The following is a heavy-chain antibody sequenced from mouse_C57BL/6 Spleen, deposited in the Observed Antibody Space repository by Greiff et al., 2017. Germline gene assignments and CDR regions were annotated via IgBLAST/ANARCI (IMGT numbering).Heavy chain of an antibody. V-gene: IGHV1-80*01. CDR3: ALIYYDYYAMDY. Sequence: QVQLQQSGAELVKPGASVKISCKASGYAFSSYWMNWVKQRPGKGLEWIGQIYPGDGDTNYNGKFKGKATLTADKSSSTAYMQLSSLTSEDSAVYFCALIYYDYYAMDYWGQGTSVTVSS. D-gene: IGHD2-1*01. CDR1: GYAFSSYW. J-gene: IGHJ4*01. CDR2: IYPGDGDT.